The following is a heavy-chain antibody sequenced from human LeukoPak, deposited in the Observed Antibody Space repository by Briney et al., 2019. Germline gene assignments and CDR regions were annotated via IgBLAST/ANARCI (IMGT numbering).Heavy chain of an antibody. CDR1: GFTFSSYS. Sequence: GGSLRLSCAASGFTFSSYSMNWVRQAPGKGLEWVSSISSSSSYIYYADSVKGRFTISRDNAKNSLYLRMNSLRAEDTAVYYCARDLSSIAARRSWFDPWGQGTLVTVSS. CDR2: ISSSSSYI. V-gene: IGHV3-21*01. J-gene: IGHJ5*02. D-gene: IGHD6-6*01. CDR3: ARDLSSIAARRSWFDP.